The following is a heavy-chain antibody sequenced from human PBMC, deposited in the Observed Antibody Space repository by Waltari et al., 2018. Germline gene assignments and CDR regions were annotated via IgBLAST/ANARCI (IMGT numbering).Heavy chain of an antibody. V-gene: IGHV1-8*01. CDR1: GYTFTTHD. J-gene: IGHJ5*02. D-gene: IGHD2-21*01. CDR2: MNLNMGKT. CDR3: ARRRAGIVTPYNWLDP. Sequence: QVQLVQSGAEVKKPGASVRISCKTSGYTFTTHDINWVRQAAGQGPEWVGWMNLNMGKTGYAWKFQGRVTMTRDTSIRTAYLELRKLRFDDTAVYYCARRRAGIVTPYNWLDPWGQGTLVTVSS.